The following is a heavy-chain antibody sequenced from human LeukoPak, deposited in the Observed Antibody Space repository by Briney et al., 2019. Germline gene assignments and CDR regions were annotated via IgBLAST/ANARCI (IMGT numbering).Heavy chain of an antibody. CDR2: INSNSYTI. J-gene: IGHJ3*02. D-gene: IGHD6-19*01. CDR3: TREDVYIAVAASGAFDI. V-gene: IGHV3-11*04. Sequence: GGSLRLSCAASGFSFGDYYMTWIRQAPGKGLEWIADINSNSYTIYYADSVKGRFTISRDNAKRSLYLQMDRLRVEDTAVYYCTREDVYIAVAASGAFDIWGQGTMVTVSS. CDR1: GFSFGDYY.